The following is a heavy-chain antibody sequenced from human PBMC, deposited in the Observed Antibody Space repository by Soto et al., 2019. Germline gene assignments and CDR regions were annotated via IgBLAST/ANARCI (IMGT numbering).Heavy chain of an antibody. V-gene: IGHV4-30-4*01. D-gene: IGHD5-18*01. J-gene: IGHJ5*02. Sequence: QVQLQESGPGLVKPSQTLSLTCTVSGGSISSGDYYWSWIRQPPGKGLEWIGYIYYSGSTYYNPSLKSRVIISVDTSKNQFSLKLSSVTAADTAVYYCARQDTAMVTWFDPWGQGTLVTVSS. CDR1: GGSISSGDYY. CDR2: IYYSGST. CDR3: ARQDTAMVTWFDP.